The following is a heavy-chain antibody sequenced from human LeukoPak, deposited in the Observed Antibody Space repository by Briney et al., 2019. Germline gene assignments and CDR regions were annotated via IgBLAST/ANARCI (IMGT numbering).Heavy chain of an antibody. Sequence: GRSLTLSCLVYAFTLDDYSMQWVRHAPRGGLEWVSGTSWDSGSIGYADSVKGRFTISRDNAKNSMYLQMNSLRAEDTALYYCAGGIAVAGYYYYYYMDVWGKGTTVTVSS. CDR1: AFTLDDYS. CDR3: AGGIAVAGYYYYYYMDV. V-gene: IGHV3-9*01. CDR2: TSWDSGSI. J-gene: IGHJ6*03. D-gene: IGHD6-19*01.